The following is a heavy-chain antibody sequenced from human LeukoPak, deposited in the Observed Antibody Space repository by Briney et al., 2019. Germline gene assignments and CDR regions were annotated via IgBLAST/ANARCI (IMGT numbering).Heavy chain of an antibody. J-gene: IGHJ4*02. CDR2: ISSSSSYI. CDR3: ARDRRIAVAGYFDY. V-gene: IGHV3-21*01. CDR1: GFTFSSYS. D-gene: IGHD6-19*01. Sequence: GGSLRVSCAASGFTFSSYSMNWVRQAPGKGLEWVSSISSSSSYIYYADSVKGRFTISRDNAKNSLYLQMNSLRAEDTAVYYCARDRRIAVAGYFDYWGQGTLVTVSS.